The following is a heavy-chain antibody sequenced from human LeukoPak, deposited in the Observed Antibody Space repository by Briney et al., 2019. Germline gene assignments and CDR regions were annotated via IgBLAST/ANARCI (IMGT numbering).Heavy chain of an antibody. Sequence: GASVKVSCKASGGTFSSYAISWVRQAPGQGLEWMGIINPSGGSTSYAQKFQGRVTMTRDTSTSTVYMELSSLRSEDTAVYYCARVLGIAARRDYFDYWGQGTLVTVSS. V-gene: IGHV1-46*01. CDR3: ARVLGIAARRDYFDY. J-gene: IGHJ4*02. CDR1: GGTFSSYA. CDR2: INPSGGST. D-gene: IGHD6-6*01.